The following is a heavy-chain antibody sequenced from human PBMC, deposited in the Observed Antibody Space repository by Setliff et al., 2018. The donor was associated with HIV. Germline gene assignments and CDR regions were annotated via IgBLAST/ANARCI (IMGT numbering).Heavy chain of an antibody. Sequence: GASVKVSCKASGYSFTDYYIHWVRQAPGQGLEWMGWINPKSDGTNYAQKFQGWITMTRDTPISTAYMELSRLRSDDTAVYYCARDYYDSSGYIFFPGLPDYWGQGTLVTVSS. D-gene: IGHD3-22*01. V-gene: IGHV1-2*04. CDR1: GYSFTDYY. CDR2: INPKSDGT. CDR3: ARDYYDSSGYIFFPGLPDY. J-gene: IGHJ4*02.